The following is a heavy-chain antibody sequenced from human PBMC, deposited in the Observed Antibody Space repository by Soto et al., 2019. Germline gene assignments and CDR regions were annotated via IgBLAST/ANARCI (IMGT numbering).Heavy chain of an antibody. CDR3: AKNPGYYYDSTGYHFAY. J-gene: IGHJ4*02. V-gene: IGHV3-23*01. CDR1: EFTFSNYA. Sequence: EVQLLESGGGLVQPGGSLRLSCAASEFTFSNYAMSWVRQAPGKGLEWVSAISYGGGTTYYADSVKGRFTISRDNSKYTLSLQMSSLRAEDTAVYYCAKNPGYYYDSTGYHFAYWGLGTLVTVSS. CDR2: ISYGGGTT. D-gene: IGHD3-22*01.